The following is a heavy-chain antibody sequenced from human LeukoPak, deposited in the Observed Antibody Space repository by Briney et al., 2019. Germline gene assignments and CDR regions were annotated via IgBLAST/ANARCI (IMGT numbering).Heavy chain of an antibody. V-gene: IGHV1-24*01. D-gene: IGHD4-17*01. J-gene: IGHJ5*02. CDR1: GYTLTELS. CDR3: ATDRGDYGDYVWFDP. Sequence: ASVKVSCKVSGYTLTELSMHWVRQAPGKGLEWMGGFDPEDGETIYAQKFQGRVTMTEDTSTDTAYMELSSLRSEDTAVCYCATDRGDYGDYVWFDPWGQGTLVTVSS. CDR2: FDPEDGET.